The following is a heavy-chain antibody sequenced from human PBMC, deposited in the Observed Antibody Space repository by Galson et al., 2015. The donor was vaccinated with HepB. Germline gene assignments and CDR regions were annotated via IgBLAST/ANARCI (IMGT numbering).Heavy chain of an antibody. V-gene: IGHV3-48*01. Sequence: SLRLSCAASGFTFSSYSMNWVRQAPGKGLEWVSYISSSSSTIYYADSVKGRFTISRDNAKNSLYLQMNSLRAEDTAVYYCARDRAVIYYYYGMDVWGQGTTVTVSS. CDR3: ARDRAVIYYYYGMDV. D-gene: IGHD2-21*01. CDR1: GFTFSSYS. CDR2: ISSSSSTI. J-gene: IGHJ6*02.